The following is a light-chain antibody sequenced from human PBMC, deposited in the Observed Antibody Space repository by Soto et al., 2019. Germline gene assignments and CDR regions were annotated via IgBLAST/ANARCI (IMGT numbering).Light chain of an antibody. V-gene: IGKV1-17*02. Sequence: DIQMTQYSASLCWCFGDRVTITCRASQDVSNELGWFQQKPGKAPKRLIFGASNLESGVPSRFSGTGSGTEFILTITNLQPEDFATYYCLQNTYIWSFGQGTKVDIK. CDR3: LQNTYIWS. CDR2: GAS. J-gene: IGKJ1*01. CDR1: QDVSNE.